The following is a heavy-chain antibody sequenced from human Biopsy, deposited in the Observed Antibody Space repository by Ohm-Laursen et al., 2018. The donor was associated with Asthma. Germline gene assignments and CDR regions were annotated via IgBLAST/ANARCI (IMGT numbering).Heavy chain of an antibody. D-gene: IGHD3-10*01. Sequence: ASVTVSCKPSGYTFNSAGITWVRQAPGQGLEWMGWISVYNGNTKVAQKLQDRVTVITDTSTSTAYMELRSLRSDDTAVYFCARAVDYSHYYGIDVWGQGTTVTVS. V-gene: IGHV1-18*01. CDR3: ARAVDYSHYYGIDV. J-gene: IGHJ6*02. CDR2: ISVYNGNT. CDR1: GYTFNSAG.